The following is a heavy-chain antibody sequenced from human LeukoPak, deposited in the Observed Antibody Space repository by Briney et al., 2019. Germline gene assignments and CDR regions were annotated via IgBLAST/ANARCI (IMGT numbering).Heavy chain of an antibody. CDR3: ARDLGQYYDTSDNWFDP. CDR2: IKSKTDGGTT. J-gene: IGHJ5*02. CDR1: GFTFSNAG. V-gene: IGHV3-15*01. D-gene: IGHD3-22*01. Sequence: PGGSLRLSCAASGFTFSNAGMSWVRQAPGKGLEWVGRIKSKTDGGTTDYAAPVKGRFTISREDSKNTLYLQMNSLKTEDTAVYYCARDLGQYYDTSDNWFDPWGQGTLVTVSS.